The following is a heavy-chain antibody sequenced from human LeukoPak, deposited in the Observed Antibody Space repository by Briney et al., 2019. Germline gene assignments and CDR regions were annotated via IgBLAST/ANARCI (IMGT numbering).Heavy chain of an antibody. V-gene: IGHV1-18*01. CDR3: ARAGNDYVWGSYRFIDY. CDR1: GYTFTSYG. J-gene: IGHJ4*02. CDR2: ISAYNGNT. D-gene: IGHD3-16*02. Sequence: GASVKVSCKASGYTFTSYGISWVRQAPGQGLEWMGWISAYNGNTNYAQKLQGRVTMTTDTSTSTAYMELRSLRSDDTAVYYCARAGNDYVWGSYRFIDYWGQGTLVTVSS.